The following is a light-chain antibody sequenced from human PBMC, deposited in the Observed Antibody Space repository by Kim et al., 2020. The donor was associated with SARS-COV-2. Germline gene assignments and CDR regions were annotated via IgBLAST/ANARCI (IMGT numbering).Light chain of an antibody. V-gene: IGKV3-11*01. J-gene: IGKJ4*01. CDR1: QSVSIY. Sequence: GERATPSGRASQSVSIYLAWYQQTPGQVPRLLIYDASKRATGIPTRFSGSGSGTDFTLTIDNLQPEDFAVYYCQKRNVWPPGSLTFGGGTKVDIK. CDR2: DAS. CDR3: QKRNVWPPGSLT.